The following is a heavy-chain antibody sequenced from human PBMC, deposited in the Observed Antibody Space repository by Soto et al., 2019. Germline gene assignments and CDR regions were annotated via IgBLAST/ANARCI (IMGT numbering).Heavy chain of an antibody. J-gene: IGHJ5*02. CDR1: GGSFSGYS. CDR2: INHSGGT. Sequence: PSETLSLTCAVYGGSFSGYSWGWIRQPPGKGLEWIGEINHSGGTNYNPSLKSRITISVDTSKNQFSLKLSSVTAAFSAVYYCARLGAYYQSLDPWGPGTLVTVSS. CDR3: ARLGAYYQSLDP. D-gene: IGHD2-21*01. V-gene: IGHV4-34*01.